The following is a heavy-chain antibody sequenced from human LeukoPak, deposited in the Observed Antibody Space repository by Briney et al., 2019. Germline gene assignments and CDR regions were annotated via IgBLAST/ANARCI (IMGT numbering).Heavy chain of an antibody. CDR2: IYYSGST. J-gene: IGHJ4*02. Sequence: SETLSLTCTVSGGSISSSSYYWGWIRQPPGKGLEWIGSIYYSGSTYYNPCLKSRVTISVDTSKNQFSLKLSSVTAADTAVYYCARGPVPIAAADYGTSFDYWGQGTLVTVSS. D-gene: IGHD6-13*01. V-gene: IGHV4-39*01. CDR3: ARGPVPIAAADYGTSFDY. CDR1: GGSISSSSYY.